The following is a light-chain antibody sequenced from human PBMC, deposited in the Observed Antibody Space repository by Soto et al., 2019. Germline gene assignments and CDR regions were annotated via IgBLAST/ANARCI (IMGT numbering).Light chain of an antibody. Sequence: EIVLTQSPVALSLSPGERATLSCRASQSVSSTLLTWYQQKPGQAPRLLIYGVSSRATGIPDRFSGSGSGTDFTLTISRLEPEDFATYYCQQSYSTPTWTFGQGTKVEIK. V-gene: IGKV3-20*01. CDR1: QSVSSTL. CDR3: QQSYSTPTWT. J-gene: IGKJ1*01. CDR2: GVS.